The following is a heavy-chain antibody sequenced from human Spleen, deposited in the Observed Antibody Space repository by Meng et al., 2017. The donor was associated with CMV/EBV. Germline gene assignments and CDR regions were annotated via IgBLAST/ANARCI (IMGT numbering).Heavy chain of an antibody. D-gene: IGHD6-6*01. Sequence: SGYTFTTYGSTWVRQAPGKGLEWMGWIRAYNGNTNYAKKLQGRIIMTTDTSTSTAYMELYSLRSDDTAVYYCARDQGSSSRRDWLDPWGQGTLVTVSS. CDR2: IRAYNGNT. CDR3: ARDQGSSSRRDWLDP. V-gene: IGHV1-18*01. J-gene: IGHJ5*02. CDR1: GYTFTTYG.